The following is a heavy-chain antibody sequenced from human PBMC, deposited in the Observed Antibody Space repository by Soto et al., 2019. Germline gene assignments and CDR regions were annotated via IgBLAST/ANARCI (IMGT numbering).Heavy chain of an antibody. V-gene: IGHV4-59*01. D-gene: IGHD5-12*01. J-gene: IGHJ4*02. CDR2: IYYSGST. CDR1: GGSISSYY. Sequence: QVQLQESGPGLVKPSETLSLTCTVSGGSISSYYWSWIRQPPGKGLEWIGYIYYSGSTNYNPSLKSRVTISVDTSKNQFSLKLSSVTAADTAVYYCARERWLQLWGQGTLVTVSS. CDR3: ARERWLQL.